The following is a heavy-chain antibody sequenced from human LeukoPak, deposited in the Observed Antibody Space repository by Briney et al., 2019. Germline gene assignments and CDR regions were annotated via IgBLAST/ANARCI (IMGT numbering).Heavy chain of an antibody. CDR3: ARDECSRSYFDY. J-gene: IGHJ4*02. CDR1: GGSISSYY. Sequence: SETLSLTCTVSGGSISSYYWSWIRQPAGKGLEWIGRIYTSGSTNYNPSLKRRVTMSVDTSKNQFSLKLSSVTAADTAVYYCARDECSRSYFDYWGQGTLVTVSS. V-gene: IGHV4-4*07. CDR2: IYTSGST. D-gene: IGHD6-6*01.